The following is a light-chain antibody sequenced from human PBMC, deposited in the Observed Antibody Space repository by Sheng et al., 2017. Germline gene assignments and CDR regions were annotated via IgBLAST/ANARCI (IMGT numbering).Light chain of an antibody. V-gene: IGLV2-8*01. CDR2: EVS. CDR3: SSYAGSNPSYV. CDR1: SSDVGGYNF. Sequence: QSALTQPPSASGSPGQSVTISCTGTSSDVGGYNFVSWYQQHPGKAPKLMIFEVSKRPSGVPDRFSGSKSGNTASLTVFGLQAEDEADYYCSSYAGSNPSYVFGTGTKVTVL. J-gene: IGLJ1*01.